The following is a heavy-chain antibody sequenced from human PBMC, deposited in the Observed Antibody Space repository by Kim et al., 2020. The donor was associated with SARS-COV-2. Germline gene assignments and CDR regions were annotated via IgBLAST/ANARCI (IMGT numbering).Heavy chain of an antibody. Sequence: ASVKVSCKASGYTFTSYGISWVRQAPGQGLEWMGWISAYNGNTNYAQKLQGRATMTTDTSTSTAYMELRSLRSDDTAVYYCTRPTKSFPTVGYYYDSSGYRDAFDIWGQGTMVTVSS. CDR1: GYTFTSYG. D-gene: IGHD3-22*01. J-gene: IGHJ3*02. CDR2: ISAYNGNT. CDR3: TRPTKSFPTVGYYYDSSGYRDAFDI. V-gene: IGHV1-18*04.